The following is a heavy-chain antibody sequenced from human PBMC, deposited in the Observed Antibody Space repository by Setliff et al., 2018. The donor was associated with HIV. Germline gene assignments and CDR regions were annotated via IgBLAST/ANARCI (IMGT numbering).Heavy chain of an antibody. CDR3: ARGGENMKNYYYYYMDV. D-gene: IGHD3-16*01. V-gene: IGHV4-34*01. J-gene: IGHJ6*03. CDR2: IDHSGST. CDR1: GGSFSGYH. Sequence: PSETLSLTCAVYGGSFSGYHWSWIRQSPGKGLEWIGEIDHSGSTDDNPSLKSRVTISVDTSKNQFSLKLSAVSAADTAVYYCARGGENMKNYYYYYMDVWGKGTTVTVSS.